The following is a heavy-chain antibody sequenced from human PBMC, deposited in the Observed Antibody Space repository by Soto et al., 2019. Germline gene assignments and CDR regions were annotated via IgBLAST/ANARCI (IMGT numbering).Heavy chain of an antibody. Sequence: GGSLRLSCAASGFTFRSYFMHWVRQAPGKGLEWVATISYDENNRYYTDSVKGRFTISRDNSKNTLYLQMNSLRAQDTAFYSCARDGYGGKYFDYWGQGTPVTVSS. CDR2: ISYDENNR. CDR3: ARDGYGGKYFDY. D-gene: IGHD4-17*01. V-gene: IGHV3-30-3*01. CDR1: GFTFRSYF. J-gene: IGHJ4*02.